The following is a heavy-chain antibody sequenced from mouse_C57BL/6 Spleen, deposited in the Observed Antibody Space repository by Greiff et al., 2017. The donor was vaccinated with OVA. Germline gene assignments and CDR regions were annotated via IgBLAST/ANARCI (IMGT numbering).Heavy chain of an antibody. CDR2: IYPGDGDT. CDR3: ARGDDGYYFDY. J-gene: IGHJ2*01. V-gene: IGHV1-80*01. D-gene: IGHD2-12*01. CDR1: GYAFSSYW. Sequence: QVQLQQSGAELVKPGASVKISCKASGYAFSSYWMNWVKQRPGKGLEWIGQIYPGDGDTNYNGKFKGKATLTADKYSSTAYMQLSSLTSEDSAVYFCARGDDGYYFDYWGQGTTLTVSS.